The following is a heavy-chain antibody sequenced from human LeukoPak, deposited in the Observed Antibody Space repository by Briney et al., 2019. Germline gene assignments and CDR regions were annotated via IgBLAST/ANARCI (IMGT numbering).Heavy chain of an antibody. CDR1: GFTFSSYW. V-gene: IGHV3-7*01. CDR2: IKQDGSEK. J-gene: IGHJ4*02. D-gene: IGHD1-26*01. Sequence: PGGSLRLSCAASGFTFSSYWMSWVRQAPGKGLEWVANIKQDGSEKYYVDSVKGRFTISRDNAKNSLYLHMNSLRAEDTAVYYCARVHSGSYYVVDYWGQGTLVTVSS. CDR3: ARVHSGSYYVVDY.